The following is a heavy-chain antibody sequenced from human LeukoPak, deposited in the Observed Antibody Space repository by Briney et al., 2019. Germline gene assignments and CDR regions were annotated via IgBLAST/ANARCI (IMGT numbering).Heavy chain of an antibody. CDR2: INHSGST. D-gene: IGHD4-23*01. J-gene: IGHJ4*02. V-gene: IGHV4-34*01. CDR3: ARDGARLRWGQDY. Sequence: GTLRLSCAASGFTFSNSGMNWVRQAPGKGLEWIGEINHSGSTNYNPSLKSRVTISVDTSKNQFSLKLSSVTAADTAVYYCARDGARLRWGQDYWGQGTLVTVSS. CDR1: GFTFSNSG.